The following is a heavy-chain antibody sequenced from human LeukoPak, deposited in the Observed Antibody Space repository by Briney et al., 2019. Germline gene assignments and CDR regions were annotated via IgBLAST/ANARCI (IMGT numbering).Heavy chain of an antibody. V-gene: IGHV3-21*01. J-gene: IGHJ3*02. Sequence: PGGSLRLSCGASGFTFRSYSMNWVRQATGEGLEWVSSISSRSSYIYYAESVKGRFNISRDNAKNSLYLQMNSLKAEDTAVYYCAGVSVAYTVLDAFDIWGQGTMVTVSS. D-gene: IGHD6-19*01. CDR2: ISSRSSYI. CDR1: GFTFRSYS. CDR3: AGVSVAYTVLDAFDI.